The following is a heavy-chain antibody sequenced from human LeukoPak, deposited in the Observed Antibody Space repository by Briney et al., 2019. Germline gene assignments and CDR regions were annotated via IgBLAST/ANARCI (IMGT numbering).Heavy chain of an antibody. CDR2: ISYDGSNK. CDR3: ARDAEYYYDSSGYDAFDI. D-gene: IGHD3-22*01. J-gene: IGHJ3*02. Sequence: GGSLRLSCAASGFTFSSYAMHWVRQAPGKGLEWVAVISYDGSNKYYADSVKGRFTISRDNSKNTLYLQMNSLRAEDTAVYYRARDAEYYYDSSGYDAFDIWGQGTMVTVSS. CDR1: GFTFSSYA. V-gene: IGHV3-30-3*01.